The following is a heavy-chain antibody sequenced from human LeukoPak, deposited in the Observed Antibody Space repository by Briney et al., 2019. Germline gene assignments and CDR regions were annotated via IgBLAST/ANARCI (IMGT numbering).Heavy chain of an antibody. CDR3: ARTADTAMAENWFDP. CDR2: ISSSGSTI. D-gene: IGHD5-18*01. V-gene: IGHV3-48*03. Sequence: GSLRLSCAASGFTFSSYEMNWVRQAPGKGLEWVSYISSSGSTIYYADSVKGRFTISRDNAKNSLYLQMNSLRAEDTAVYYCARTADTAMAENWFDPWGQGTLVTVSS. CDR1: GFTFSSYE. J-gene: IGHJ5*02.